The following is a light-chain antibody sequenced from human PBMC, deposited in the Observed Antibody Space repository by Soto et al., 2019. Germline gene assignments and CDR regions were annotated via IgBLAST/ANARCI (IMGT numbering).Light chain of an antibody. CDR2: DAS. CDR3: QQYDNLPIT. J-gene: IGKJ4*01. V-gene: IGKV1-33*01. CDR1: QDISNY. Sequence: DLQMTPSPSSLSASVGDRVTITCQASQDISNYLNWYQQKPGKAPKLLIYDASNLETGVQSRLSGSGTGTDYPFTTSSLHAADIATYYCQQYDNLPITFGGGTEVEIK.